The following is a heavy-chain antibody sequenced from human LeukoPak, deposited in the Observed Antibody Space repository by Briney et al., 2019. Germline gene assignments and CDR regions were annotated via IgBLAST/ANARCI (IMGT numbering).Heavy chain of an antibody. V-gene: IGHV3-69-1*01. J-gene: IGHJ5*02. D-gene: IGHD5-12*01. CDR2: IRSSSET. CDR1: GFTVSDSY. Sequence: GGSLRLSCAVSGFTVSDSYTSWVRQAPGKGLEWVSHIRSSSETFYADSVKGRFTISRDNARNSLYLQMNNLRGEDTAIYYCARDAGNSGYGCDLWGQGTLVTVSS. CDR3: ARDAGNSGYGCDL.